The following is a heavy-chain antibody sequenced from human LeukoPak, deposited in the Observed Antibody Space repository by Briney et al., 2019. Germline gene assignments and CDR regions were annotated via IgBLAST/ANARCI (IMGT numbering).Heavy chain of an antibody. CDR3: ARVAYYYYMDV. Sequence: ASVKVSCKASGYTFTSYGISWVRQAPGQGLEWMGWISGYNGNTNYAQNLQGRVTMTTDTSTSTVYMELRSLRSDDTAVYYCARVAYYYYMDVWGKGTTVTVSS. V-gene: IGHV1-18*01. CDR2: ISGYNGNT. J-gene: IGHJ6*03. CDR1: GYTFTSYG.